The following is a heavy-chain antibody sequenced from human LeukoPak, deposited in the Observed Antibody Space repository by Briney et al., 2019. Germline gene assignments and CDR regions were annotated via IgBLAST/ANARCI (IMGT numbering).Heavy chain of an antibody. Sequence: PGGSLRLSCAASGFTFSSYSMHWVRQAPGKGLEWVVVISYDGSNKYYADSVKGRFTISRDNSKNTLYLQMNSLRAEDTAVYYCAKDIVVVPAAIDYYYYYGMDVWGQGTTVTVSS. CDR1: GFTFSSYS. CDR2: ISYDGSNK. D-gene: IGHD2-2*01. J-gene: IGHJ6*02. CDR3: AKDIVVVPAAIDYYYYYGMDV. V-gene: IGHV3-30*18.